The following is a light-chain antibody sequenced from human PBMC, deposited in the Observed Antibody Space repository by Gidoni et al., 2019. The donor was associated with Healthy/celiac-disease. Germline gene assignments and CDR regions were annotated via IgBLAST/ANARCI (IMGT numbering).Light chain of an antibody. CDR2: LGS. CDR1: QSLLHSNGYNY. V-gene: IGKV2-28*01. J-gene: IGKJ5*01. CDR3: MQALQTPLVT. Sequence: DIVMTQSPLSLPVTPGEPASISCRSSQSLLHSNGYNYLDWYLQKPGQSPQLLIYLGSNRASGLPDSFSGSGSGTDFTLKISRVEAEDVGVYYCMQALQTPLVTFGQGTRLEIK.